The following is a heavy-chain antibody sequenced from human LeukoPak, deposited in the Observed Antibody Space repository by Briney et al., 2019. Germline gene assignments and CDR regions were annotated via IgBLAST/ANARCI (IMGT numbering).Heavy chain of an antibody. D-gene: IGHD1-1*01. V-gene: IGHV3-7*01. CDR1: GFTFTNYW. CDR3: ASNFGLFDY. Sequence: TGGSLRLSCAASGFTFTNYWMSWVRQAPGQGLEWVANIKQDGSEKYYVDSVKGRFTISRDNAKNALYLQMNSLRAEDTAVYYCASNFGLFDYWGQGTLVTVSS. J-gene: IGHJ4*02. CDR2: IKQDGSEK.